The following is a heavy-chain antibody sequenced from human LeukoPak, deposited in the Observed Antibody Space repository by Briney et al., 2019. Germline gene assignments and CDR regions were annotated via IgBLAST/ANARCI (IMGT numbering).Heavy chain of an antibody. V-gene: IGHV3-11*06. D-gene: IGHD6-13*01. CDR1: GFTFSDYY. Sequence: PGGSLRLSCAASGFTFSDYYMSWIRQAPGKGLEWISYISSSSSYTNYADSVKGRFTISRDNAKNSLYLQMNSLRAEDTAVYYCAAGTKPLRAEYFQHWGQGTLVTVSS. CDR3: AAGTKPLRAEYFQH. J-gene: IGHJ1*01. CDR2: ISSSSSYT.